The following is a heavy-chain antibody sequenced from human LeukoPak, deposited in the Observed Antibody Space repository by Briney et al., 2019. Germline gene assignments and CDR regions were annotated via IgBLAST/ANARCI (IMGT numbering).Heavy chain of an antibody. CDR2: IIPILGIA. J-gene: IGHJ4*02. Sequence: SVKVCCKASGGTFSSYTISWVRQAPGQGLEWMGRIIPILGIANYAQKFQGRVTITADKSTSTAYMELSSLRSEDTAVYYCARAYSSGRGYYFDYWGQGTLVTVSS. CDR3: ARAYSSGRGYYFDY. D-gene: IGHD6-19*01. V-gene: IGHV1-69*02. CDR1: GGTFSSYT.